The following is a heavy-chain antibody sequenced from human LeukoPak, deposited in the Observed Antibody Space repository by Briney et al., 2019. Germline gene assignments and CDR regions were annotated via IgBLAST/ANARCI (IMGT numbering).Heavy chain of an antibody. D-gene: IGHD6-13*01. Sequence: GGSLRLSCATSGFTFSTYAMSWVRQAPGKGLEWVSRISDNGGSTYYADSVKGRFTVSRDNSKNTLFLQLNSLRAEDTAEYYCARGDSSSWYYHDYWGQGTLVTVSS. CDR1: GFTFSTYA. V-gene: IGHV3-23*01. CDR2: ISDNGGST. CDR3: ARGDSSSWYYHDY. J-gene: IGHJ4*02.